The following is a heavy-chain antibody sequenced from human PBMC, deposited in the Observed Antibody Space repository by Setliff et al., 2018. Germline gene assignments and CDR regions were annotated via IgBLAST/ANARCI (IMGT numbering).Heavy chain of an antibody. CDR2: ISAYNGNT. J-gene: IGHJ5*02. Sequence: ASVKVSCKASGYTFTSYGISWVRQAPGQGLEWMGWISAYNGNTNYAQKLQGRVTMTTDTSTSTAYMELRGLRSDDTAVYYCARVRYYYDSSGWFDPWGQGTLVTVSS. CDR1: GYTFTSYG. V-gene: IGHV1-18*01. D-gene: IGHD3-22*01. CDR3: ARVRYYYDSSGWFDP.